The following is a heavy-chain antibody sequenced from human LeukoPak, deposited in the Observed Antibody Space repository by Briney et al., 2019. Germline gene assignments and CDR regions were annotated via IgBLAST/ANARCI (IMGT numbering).Heavy chain of an antibody. CDR2: IYPIDSDA. D-gene: IGHD2-15*01. Sequence: GESLQISCKGSGYTFYNYWIGWVRQMPGKGLEWMGIIYPIDSDARYSPSFQGQVTFSVDTSIGTAYLQWSSLKASDTAMYYCARHQSHVVSEAFDYWGQGPLVTVSS. V-gene: IGHV5-51*01. J-gene: IGHJ4*02. CDR1: GYTFYNYW. CDR3: ARHQSHVVSEAFDY.